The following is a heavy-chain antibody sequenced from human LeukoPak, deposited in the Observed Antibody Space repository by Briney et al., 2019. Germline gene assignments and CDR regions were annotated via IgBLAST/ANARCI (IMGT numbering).Heavy chain of an antibody. V-gene: IGHV4-59*01. CDR1: GGSISSYY. CDR2: IYYSGST. CDR3: ARGGNWYSGRKGDDFVY. Sequence: PSETLSLTCTVSGGSISSYYWSWIRQPPGKGLEWIGYIYYSGSTNYNPSLKSRVTISVDTSKNQFSLKLSSVTAADTAVYYCARGGNWYSGRKGDDFVYWGQGTLVTVSS. J-gene: IGHJ4*02. D-gene: IGHD1-26*01.